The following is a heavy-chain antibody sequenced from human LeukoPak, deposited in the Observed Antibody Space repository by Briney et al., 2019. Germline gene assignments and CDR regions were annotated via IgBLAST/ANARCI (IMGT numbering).Heavy chain of an antibody. CDR3: AREYYDSSGYYSYYFDY. CDR1: GYTFTGYY. D-gene: IGHD3-22*01. J-gene: IGHJ4*02. Sequence: EASVKVSCKASGYTFTGYYMHWVRQAPGQGLEWMGWISPNSGGTNYAQNFQGRVTMTRDTSISTAYVELSRLRSDDTAVYYCAREYYDSSGYYSYYFDYWGQGTLVTVSS. CDR2: ISPNSGGT. V-gene: IGHV1-2*02.